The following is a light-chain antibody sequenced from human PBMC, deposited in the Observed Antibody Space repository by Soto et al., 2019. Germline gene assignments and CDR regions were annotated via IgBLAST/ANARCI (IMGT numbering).Light chain of an antibody. CDR1: QTISSY. CDR3: QQTYDTPALT. CDR2: TAS. Sequence: DIQMTQSPSSLSASVGDRVTITCRASQTISSYLNWYQQKPGKAPKLLIYTASNLQSGVPSRFSCSGSGTDFTLTISSLQPEDFATYYCQQTYDTPALTFGGGTKVEIK. J-gene: IGKJ4*01. V-gene: IGKV1-39*01.